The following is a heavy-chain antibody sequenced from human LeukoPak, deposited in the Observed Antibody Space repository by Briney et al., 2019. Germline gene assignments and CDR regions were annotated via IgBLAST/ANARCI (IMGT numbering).Heavy chain of an antibody. CDR2: IRYDGSNK. J-gene: IGHJ4*02. Sequence: GGSLRLSCAASGFTFSSYGMHWVRQAPGKGLEWVTFIRYDGSNKYYADSVKGRFTISRDNSKNTLFLQMNSLRAEDTAVYYCAKGFGASSGYSADYWGQGTLVTVSS. D-gene: IGHD3-22*01. CDR3: AKGFGASSGYSADY. V-gene: IGHV3-30*02. CDR1: GFTFSSYG.